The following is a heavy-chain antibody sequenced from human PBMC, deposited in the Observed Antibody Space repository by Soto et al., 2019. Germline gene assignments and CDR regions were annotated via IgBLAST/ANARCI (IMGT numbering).Heavy chain of an antibody. Sequence: VQVVESGGGLIQPGGSLRLSCEVCGFSVTANYMSWVRQAPGKGLEWVSVIFSGGGTDYVDSVKGRFTISRDISKSTLYLQMNSLRAEDTAVYYCHGYGYWGQGTLVTVST. J-gene: IGHJ4*02. CDR3: HGYGY. CDR2: IFSGGGT. CDR1: GFSVTANY. V-gene: IGHV3-53*01. D-gene: IGHD5-12*01.